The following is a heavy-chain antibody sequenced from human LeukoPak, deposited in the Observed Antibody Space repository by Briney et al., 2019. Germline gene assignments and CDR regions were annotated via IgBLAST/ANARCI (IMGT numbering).Heavy chain of an antibody. J-gene: IGHJ4*02. V-gene: IGHV1-46*01. CDR3: ARDYHGSGSLTTFDS. CDR1: GYTFTSFF. D-gene: IGHD3-10*01. CDR2: INPRGGSA. Sequence: ASVKVSCKASGYTFTSFFMHWVRQAPGQGLEWLGIINPRGGSATSAQRFQGRLTVTRDTSTSTVYMELSSLTSEDTAVYYCARDYHGSGSLTTFDSWGQGTLVTVSS.